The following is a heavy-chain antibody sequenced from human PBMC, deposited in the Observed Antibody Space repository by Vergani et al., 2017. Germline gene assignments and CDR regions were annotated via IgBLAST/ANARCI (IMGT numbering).Heavy chain of an antibody. V-gene: IGHV1-2*02. CDR3: ATGADYRDIVFDY. CDR2: INPNSGGT. J-gene: IGHJ4*02. Sequence: QAHLVQSGAEVRKPGASVKVSCKASGYTFTGYYMHWVRQAPGQGLEWMGWINPNSGGTNYAQKFQGRVTMTRDTSISTAYMELSRLRSDDTAVYYCATGADYRDIVFDYWGQGTLVTVSS. CDR1: GYTFTGYY. D-gene: IGHD3-16*01.